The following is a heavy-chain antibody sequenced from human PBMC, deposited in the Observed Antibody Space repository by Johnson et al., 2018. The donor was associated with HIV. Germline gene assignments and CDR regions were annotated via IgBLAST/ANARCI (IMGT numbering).Heavy chain of an antibody. Sequence: QVQLVESGGGVVQPGRSLRLSCAASGFSFSTYAMHCVSQAPGKGLAWLIVISYDGTNKYYADSVKGRLTISRDRSKNTRYLQLNSLRAEATAVYYCARTCRGSSWYRFSGTDGFDIWGQGTMVTVSS. CDR3: ARTCRGSSWYRFSGTDGFDI. V-gene: IGHV3-30*04. CDR2: ISYDGTNK. J-gene: IGHJ3*02. CDR1: GFSFSTYA. D-gene: IGHD6-13*01.